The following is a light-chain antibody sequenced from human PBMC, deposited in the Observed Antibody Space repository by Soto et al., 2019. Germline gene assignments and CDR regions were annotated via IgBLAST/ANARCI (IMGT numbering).Light chain of an antibody. CDR1: HYIYSN. Sequence: EIVMTQSPATLSLSPGESATLSCTASHYIYSNVAWFQQRTGQAPRLLIYRESTRATGTPDRFTGSGSGTELNLTISSLQSEDVAVYYCQKYYNWPLTCGGGTKVDIK. CDR3: QKYYNWPLT. J-gene: IGKJ4*01. CDR2: RES. V-gene: IGKV3-15*01.